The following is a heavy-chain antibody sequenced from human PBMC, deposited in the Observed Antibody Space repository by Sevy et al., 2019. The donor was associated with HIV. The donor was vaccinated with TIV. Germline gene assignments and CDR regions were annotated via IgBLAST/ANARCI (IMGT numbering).Heavy chain of an antibody. J-gene: IGHJ4*02. CDR3: ARGRGGVVAGTGYFDY. D-gene: IGHD6-19*01. CDR2: ISFDGSNK. CDR1: GFTFSGYA. V-gene: IGHV3-30-3*01. Sequence: GGSLRLSCAASGFTFSGYAMHWVRQAPGKGLEWVAVISFDGSNKYYADSVKGRFTISRDNSKNTLYLQMNSLRVEDTAVYYCARGRGGVVAGTGYFDYWGQGTLVTVPS.